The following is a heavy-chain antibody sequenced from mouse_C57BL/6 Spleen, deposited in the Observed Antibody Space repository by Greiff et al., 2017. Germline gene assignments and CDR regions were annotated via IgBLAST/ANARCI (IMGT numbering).Heavy chain of an antibody. V-gene: IGHV1-55*01. CDR3: ARCDYYSYYAMDY. Sequence: QVQLKQPGAELVKPGASVKMSCKASGYTFTSYWITWVKQRPGQGLEWIGDIYPGSGSTNYNEKFKSKATLTVDTSSSTAYMQLSSLTSEDSAVYYCARCDYYSYYAMDYWGQGTSVTVSS. J-gene: IGHJ4*01. CDR1: GYTFTSYW. D-gene: IGHD1-1*01. CDR2: IYPGSGST.